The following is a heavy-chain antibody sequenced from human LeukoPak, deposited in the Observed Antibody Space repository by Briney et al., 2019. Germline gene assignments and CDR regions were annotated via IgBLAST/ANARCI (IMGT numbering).Heavy chain of an antibody. V-gene: IGHV3-23*01. J-gene: IGHJ4*02. D-gene: IGHD5-24*01. CDR2: FSGSGGST. CDR1: GFTFSSYE. CDR3: ARSGYNRFDY. Sequence: PGGSLRLSCAASGFTFSSYEMNWVRQAPGKGLEWVSAFSGSGGSTYYADSVKGRFTISRDNSKNTLYLQMNSLRAEDTAVYYCARSGYNRFDYWGQGTLVTVS.